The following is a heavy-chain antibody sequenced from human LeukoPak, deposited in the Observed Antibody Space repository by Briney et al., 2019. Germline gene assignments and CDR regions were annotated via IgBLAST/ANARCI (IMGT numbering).Heavy chain of an antibody. CDR3: GRRATYSGSYDY. Sequence: SETLSLTCAVYGGSFSGYYWSWIRQPPGKGLEWIGEINHSGSTNYNPSLKSRVTISVDTSKNQFSLKLSSVAAADTAVYYCGRRATYSGSYDYWGQGTLVTVSS. J-gene: IGHJ4*02. CDR1: GGSFSGYY. CDR2: INHSGST. V-gene: IGHV4-34*01. D-gene: IGHD1-26*01.